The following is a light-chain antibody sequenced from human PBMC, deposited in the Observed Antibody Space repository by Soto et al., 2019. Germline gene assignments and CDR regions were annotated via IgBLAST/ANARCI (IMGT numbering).Light chain of an antibody. CDR2: KDS. CDR3: YSAADNIGV. Sequence: SYGLTQPSSVSVSPGQTARITCSGDVLAKKYARWFQQKPGQAPVLVIYKDSERPSGIPERFSGSSSGTTVTLTISGAQVEDEADYYCYSAADNIGVFGGGTKLTVL. CDR1: VLAKKY. V-gene: IGLV3-27*01. J-gene: IGLJ2*01.